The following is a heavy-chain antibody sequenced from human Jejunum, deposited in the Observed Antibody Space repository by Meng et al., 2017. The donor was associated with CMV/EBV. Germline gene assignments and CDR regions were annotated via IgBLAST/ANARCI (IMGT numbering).Heavy chain of an antibody. V-gene: IGHV1-18*01. D-gene: IGHD3-9*01. J-gene: IGHJ4*02. CDR2: ISPTNGNT. CDR3: ARGFGWLTFDY. CDR1: GNTLTTYV. Sequence: CKTSGNTLTTYVLSWVRQAPGQGLGWMGWISPTNGNTTYAQNFQGRVTMTRDTSTGTAYMELRSLRTDDTAVYYCARGFGWLTFDYWGQGTQVTVSS.